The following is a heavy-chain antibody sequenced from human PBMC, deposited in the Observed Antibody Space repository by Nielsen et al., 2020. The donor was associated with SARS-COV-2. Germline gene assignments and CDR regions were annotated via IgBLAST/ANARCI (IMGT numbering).Heavy chain of an antibody. J-gene: IGHJ4*02. Sequence: KVSCKGSGYSFTNYWIGWVRQMPGKGLEWIGTVYPGDSDTRYSPSFQGQVTISADKSISTAYLQWRSLKASDTAMYYCARGYNWNDWDFDYWGQGALVTISS. CDR2: VYPGDSDT. CDR1: GYSFTNYW. D-gene: IGHD1-1*01. CDR3: ARGYNWNDWDFDY. V-gene: IGHV5-51*01.